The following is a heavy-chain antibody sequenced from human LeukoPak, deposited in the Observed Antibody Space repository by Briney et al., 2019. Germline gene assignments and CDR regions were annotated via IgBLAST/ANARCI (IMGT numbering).Heavy chain of an antibody. Sequence: GGSLRLSCVASGFTFSNYGMHWVRQAPGKGLEWVAFIRFDGSNKYYPDSVKGRFTISRDNSKDTLYLQMNSLRAEDTAVFYCAKDGPYRAVAGSYYYYMDVWGKGTTVTVSS. J-gene: IGHJ6*03. V-gene: IGHV3-30*02. CDR3: AKDGPYRAVAGSYYYYMDV. D-gene: IGHD6-19*01. CDR1: GFTFSNYG. CDR2: IRFDGSNK.